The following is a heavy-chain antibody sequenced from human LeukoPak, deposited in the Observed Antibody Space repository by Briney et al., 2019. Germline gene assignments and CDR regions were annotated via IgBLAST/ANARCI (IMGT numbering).Heavy chain of an antibody. D-gene: IGHD3-16*01. V-gene: IGHV3-7*03. CDR3: ARGGGLDV. CDR1: GFTFSSYW. Sequence: GVLRLSCAASGFTFSSYWMNWARQAPGKGLEWVASINHNGNVNYYVDSVKGRFTISRDNAKNSLYLQMSNLRAVDTAVYFCARGGGLDVWGQGAAVTVSS. CDR2: INHNGNVN. J-gene: IGHJ6*02.